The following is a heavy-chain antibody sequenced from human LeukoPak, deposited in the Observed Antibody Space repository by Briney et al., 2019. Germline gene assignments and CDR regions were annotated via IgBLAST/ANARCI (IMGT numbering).Heavy chain of an antibody. CDR1: GFTLSSYE. V-gene: IGHV3-23*01. CDR3: ARSRESYWVPEFDY. D-gene: IGHD1-26*01. Sequence: GGSLRLSCTVSGFTLSSYEMSWIRQAPGKGLEWVSSVDYSADSTHYADSVVGRFTISRDNSKNTLYLQMNSLRAEDTAVYYCARSRESYWVPEFDYWGQGTLVTVSS. J-gene: IGHJ4*02. CDR2: VDYSADST.